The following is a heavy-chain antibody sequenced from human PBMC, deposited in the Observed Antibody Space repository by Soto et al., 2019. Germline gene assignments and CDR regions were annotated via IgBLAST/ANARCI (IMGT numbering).Heavy chain of an antibody. Sequence: EVQLVESGGGLVKPGGSLRLSCAASGFTFSTYTMNWVRQAPGKGLEWVSSISSGSNYIDYAESVKGRFTISRDNAKNSPYLEMDGLRAEDMALDYCARDDGKLNPWGQGTLGTVSS. CDR3: ARDDGKLNP. V-gene: IGHV3-21*01. CDR1: GFTFSTYT. D-gene: IGHD2-15*01. J-gene: IGHJ5*02. CDR2: ISSGSNYI.